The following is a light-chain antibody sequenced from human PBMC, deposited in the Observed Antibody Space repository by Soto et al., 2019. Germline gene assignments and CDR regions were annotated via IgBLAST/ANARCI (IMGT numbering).Light chain of an antibody. Sequence: DIQLTQSPSFLSASVGDRVTITCRASQGISNYLAWYQQKPGKVPQLLIYAASTLQSGVPSRVSGSGSGTEFTLTISSLQPEDFATYYCQELKSYLYTFGQGTKLDIK. CDR2: AAS. CDR3: QELKSYLYT. J-gene: IGKJ2*01. CDR1: QGISNY. V-gene: IGKV1-9*01.